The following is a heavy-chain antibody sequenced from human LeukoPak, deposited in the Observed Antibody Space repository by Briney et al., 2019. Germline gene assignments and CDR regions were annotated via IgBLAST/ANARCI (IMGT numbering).Heavy chain of an antibody. Sequence: GGSLRLSCAASGFTFSSYAMSWVRQAPGKGLEWVSAISCSGGSTYYADSVKGRFTISRDNSKNTLYLQMNSLRAEDTAVYYCAKVGEYQLLYGPFDYWGQGTLVTVSS. CDR2: ISCSGGST. V-gene: IGHV3-23*01. CDR1: GFTFSSYA. D-gene: IGHD2-2*02. CDR3: AKVGEYQLLYGPFDY. J-gene: IGHJ4*02.